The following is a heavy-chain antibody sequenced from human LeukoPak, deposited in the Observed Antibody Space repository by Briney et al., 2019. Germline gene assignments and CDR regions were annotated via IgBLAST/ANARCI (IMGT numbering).Heavy chain of an antibody. D-gene: IGHD2-2*01. V-gene: IGHV4-4*07. CDR3: AREGYCSSTSCYRHYYYYGMDV. J-gene: IGHJ6*02. CDR1: GGSISSYY. Sequence: SETLSLTCTVSGGSISSYYWSWIRQPAGKGLEWIGRIYTSGSTNYNPSLKSRVTMSVDTSKNQFSLKLSSVTAADTAVYYCAREGYCSSTSCYRHYYYYGMDVWGQGTTVTVSS. CDR2: IYTSGST.